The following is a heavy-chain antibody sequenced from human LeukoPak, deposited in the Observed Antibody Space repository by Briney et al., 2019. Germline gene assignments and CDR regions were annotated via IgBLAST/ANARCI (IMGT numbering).Heavy chain of an antibody. J-gene: IGHJ5*02. V-gene: IGHV4-34*01. CDR3: ARSAGIAAAGRPLNWFDP. CDR1: GGSFSGYY. D-gene: IGHD6-13*01. CDR2: SNHSGST. Sequence: PSETLSLTCAVYGGSFSGYYWSWIHQPPRQGLERIGESNHSGSTNYNPSLKSRVTISVAASKNQFSLKLSSVTAADTAVYYFARSAGIAAAGRPLNWFDPWGQGTLVTVSS.